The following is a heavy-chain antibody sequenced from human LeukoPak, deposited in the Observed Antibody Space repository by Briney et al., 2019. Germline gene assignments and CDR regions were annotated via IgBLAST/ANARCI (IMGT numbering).Heavy chain of an antibody. CDR2: IYSGGST. CDR3: AGGEWESTRGFHY. V-gene: IGHV3-53*05. CDR1: GFTVSSNY. D-gene: IGHD1-26*01. J-gene: IGHJ4*02. Sequence: GGSLRLSCAASGFTVSSNYMSWVRQAPGKGLEWVSVIYSGGSTYYADSVKGRFTISRDNSKNTLYLQMNSLRAEDTAVYYCAGGEWESTRGFHYWGQGTLVTVSS.